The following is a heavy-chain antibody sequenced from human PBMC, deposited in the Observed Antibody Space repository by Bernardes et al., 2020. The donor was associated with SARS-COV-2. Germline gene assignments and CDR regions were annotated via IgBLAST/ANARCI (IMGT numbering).Heavy chain of an antibody. V-gene: IGHV3-53*01. D-gene: IGHD2-15*01. CDR2: IYSGGNT. CDR1: GFTVSSNY. Sequence: GGSLRLSCAASGFTVSSNYMSWVRQAPGKGLEWVSIIYSGGNTQYTDSVKGRFTISRDNSKNTVYLQMNSLRADDTAIYYCARAYCGGGTCYPVYLESWGQGTLVSVSS. CDR3: ARAYCGGGTCYPVYLES. J-gene: IGHJ4*02.